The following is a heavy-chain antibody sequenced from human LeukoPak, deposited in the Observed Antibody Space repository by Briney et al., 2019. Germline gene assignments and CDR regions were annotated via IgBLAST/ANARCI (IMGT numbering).Heavy chain of an antibody. D-gene: IGHD5-12*01. CDR3: AVDMVANFDFDY. V-gene: IGHV1-2*02. J-gene: IGHJ4*02. CDR2: INPKSGDT. CDR1: GYSFTGYF. Sequence: ASVTVSCKASGYSFTGYFVHWVRQAPGHGLEWMGWINPKSGDTNYAQKFQGRVTMTRDTSVSTAYMELSNLRSDDTAVYYCAVDMVANFDFDYWGQGTLVTVSS.